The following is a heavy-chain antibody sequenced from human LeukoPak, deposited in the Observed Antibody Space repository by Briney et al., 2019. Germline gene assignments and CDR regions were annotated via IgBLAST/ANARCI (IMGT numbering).Heavy chain of an antibody. V-gene: IGHV3-23*01. Sequence: GGSLRLSCAASGFTFSNYAMSWVRQAPGKGLEWVSAINGSSGSTSYEDSVKVRFTISRDNSKDQLYLQMNSLRTDDTAIYSCAKKTLQCSSTSCYENVFDYWAQGTVVSVSS. CDR2: INGSSGST. D-gene: IGHD2-2*01. CDR3: AKKTLQCSSTSCYENVFDY. J-gene: IGHJ4*02. CDR1: GFTFSNYA.